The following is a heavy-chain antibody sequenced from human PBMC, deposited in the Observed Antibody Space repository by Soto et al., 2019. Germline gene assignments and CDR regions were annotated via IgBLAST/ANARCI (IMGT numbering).Heavy chain of an antibody. J-gene: IGHJ4*02. CDR1: SDSIGSSYW. V-gene: IGHV4-4*02. Sequence: QVQLQESGPGLVKPSGTLSLTGGVSSDSIGSSYWCSRVRQAPGKGLEWIGEIHHSGRTHYNPSLKSRVTMSVGTSDNQFSLKLNSVTAADTAVYYCSRSNWNYIRTLDYWGQGTLVTVSS. CDR2: IHHSGRT. D-gene: IGHD1-7*01. CDR3: SRSNWNYIRTLDY.